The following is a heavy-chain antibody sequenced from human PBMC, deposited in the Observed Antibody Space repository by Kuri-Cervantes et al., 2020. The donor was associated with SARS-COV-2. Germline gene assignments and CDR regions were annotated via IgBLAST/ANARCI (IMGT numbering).Heavy chain of an antibody. CDR2: IYESGDA. V-gene: IGHV4-39*01. CDR3: ARHSFDFWSGYARTYYYYYGMDV. D-gene: IGHD3-3*01. J-gene: IGHJ6*02. Sequence: SETLSLTCTVSGASISSSTYYWGWIRQSPGKGLEWLGSIYESGDAYYSSSLKSRLSLSVDTSKNQFSLKLSSVTAADTAVYYCARHSFDFWSGYARTYYYYYGMDVWGQGTTVTVSS. CDR1: GASISSSTYY.